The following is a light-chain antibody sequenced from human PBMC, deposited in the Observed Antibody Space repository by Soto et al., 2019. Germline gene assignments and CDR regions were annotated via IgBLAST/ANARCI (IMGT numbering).Light chain of an antibody. CDR1: SSNIGAGYD. CDR3: QSSDRSLSGSV. Sequence: QSVLTQPPSVSGAPGQRVTISCTGSSSNIGAGYDVHWYQQLPGTAPKLLIYGNSNRPSGVPDRFSGSKSGTSASLAITGLQAEDEADYYCQSSDRSLSGSVFGGGTKLTVL. J-gene: IGLJ3*02. CDR2: GNS. V-gene: IGLV1-40*01.